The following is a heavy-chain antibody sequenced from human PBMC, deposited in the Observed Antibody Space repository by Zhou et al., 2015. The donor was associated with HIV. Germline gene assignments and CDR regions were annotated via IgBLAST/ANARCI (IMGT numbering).Heavy chain of an antibody. V-gene: IGHV1-69*01. CDR3: ARRGSRLLVVRGAYHFDY. J-gene: IGHJ4*02. D-gene: IGHD3-10*01. CDR1: GGTFSSYA. CDR2: IIPIFGTA. Sequence: QVQLVQSGAEVKKPGSSVKVSCKASGGTFSSYAISWVRQAPGQGLEWMGGIIPIFGTANYAQKFQGRVTITADESTSTAYMELSSLRSEDTAVYYCARRGSRLLVVRGAYHFDYVGPGNPGHRLL.